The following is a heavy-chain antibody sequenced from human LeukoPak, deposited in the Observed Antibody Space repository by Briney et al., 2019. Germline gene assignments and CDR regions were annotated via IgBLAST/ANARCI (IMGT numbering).Heavy chain of an antibody. CDR1: GFTFSTYW. CDR3: ARHLRGDDSSGYYFDY. D-gene: IGHD3-22*01. CDR2: ISYDGSNK. V-gene: IGHV3-30-3*01. Sequence: GGSLRLSCAASGFTFSTYWMNWVRQAPGKGLEWVAVISYDGSNKYYADSVKGRFTISRDNSKNTLYLQMNSLRAEDTAVYYCARHLRGDDSSGYYFDYWGQGTLVTVSS. J-gene: IGHJ4*02.